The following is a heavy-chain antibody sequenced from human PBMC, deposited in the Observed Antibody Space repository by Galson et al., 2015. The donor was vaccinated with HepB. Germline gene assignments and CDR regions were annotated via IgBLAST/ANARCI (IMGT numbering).Heavy chain of an antibody. CDR1: GFEFDDYA. Sequence: SLRLSCAASGFEFDDYAMHWVRQAPGKGLEWVSGVNWNSGNIAYADSVKGRFTISRDNAKNSLYLQMNSLRPEDAALYYRAKDVAVWFVPPSLDSWGQGTLVTVSS. D-gene: IGHD2-21*01. J-gene: IGHJ4*02. V-gene: IGHV3-9*01. CDR3: AKDVAVWFVPPSLDS. CDR2: VNWNSGNI.